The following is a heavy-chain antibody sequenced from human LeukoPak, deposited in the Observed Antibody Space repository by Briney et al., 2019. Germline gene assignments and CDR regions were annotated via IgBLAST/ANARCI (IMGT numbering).Heavy chain of an antibody. CDR3: ARASPCRDGYNWDRWSATEFDY. CDR2: INPSGGST. V-gene: IGHV1-46*01. Sequence: GASVKVSCKASGYTFTSYYMHWVRQAPGQGLEWMGIINPSGGSTSYAQKFQGRVTMTRDTSTSTVYMELSSLRSEDTAVYYCARASPCRDGYNWDRWSATEFDYWGQGTLVTVSS. CDR1: GYTFTSYY. D-gene: IGHD5-24*01. J-gene: IGHJ4*02.